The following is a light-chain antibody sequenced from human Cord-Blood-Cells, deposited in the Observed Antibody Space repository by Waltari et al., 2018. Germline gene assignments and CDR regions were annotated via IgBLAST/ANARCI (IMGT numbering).Light chain of an antibody. CDR1: QSVSSN. CDR3: QQYNNWRPWT. J-gene: IGKJ1*01. CDR2: GAS. V-gene: IGKV3-15*01. Sequence: EIVMTQSPATLSVSPGERATLSCRARQSVSSNLAGYQQKPGQAPRLLIYGASTRATGIPARFSGSGSGTEFTLTISSLQSEDFAVYYCQQYNNWRPWTFGQGTKVEIK.